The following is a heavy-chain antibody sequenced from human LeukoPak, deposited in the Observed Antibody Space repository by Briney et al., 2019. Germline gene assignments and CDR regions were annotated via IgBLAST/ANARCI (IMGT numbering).Heavy chain of an antibody. CDR3: ARGYSGYVRESVWFDP. J-gene: IGHJ5*02. CDR2: ISAYNGNT. V-gene: IGHV1-18*01. D-gene: IGHD5-12*01. CDR1: GYTFTSYG. Sequence: ASVKVSCKASGYTFTSYGISWVRQAPGQGLEGMGWISAYNGNTNYAQKLQGRVTMTTDTSTSTAYMELRSLRSDDTAVYYCARGYSGYVRESVWFDPWGQGTLVTVSS.